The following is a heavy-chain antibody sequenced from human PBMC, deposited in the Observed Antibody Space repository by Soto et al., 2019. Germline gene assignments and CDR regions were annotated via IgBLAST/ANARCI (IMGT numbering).Heavy chain of an antibody. J-gene: IGHJ4*02. D-gene: IGHD1-26*01. CDR1: GGSFSGYY. V-gene: IGHV4-34*01. CDR3: ARDGTGIVGADGLDY. CDR2: INHSGST. Sequence: QVQLQQWGAGLLKPSETLSLTCAVYGGSFSGYYWSWIRQPPGKGLEWIGEINHSGSTNYNPSLKSRVTISVDTSKNQFSLKLSSVTAADTAVYYCARDGTGIVGADGLDYWGQGILVTVSS.